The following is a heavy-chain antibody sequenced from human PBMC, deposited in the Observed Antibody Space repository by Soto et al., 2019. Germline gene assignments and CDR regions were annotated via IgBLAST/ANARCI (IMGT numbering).Heavy chain of an antibody. CDR1: GGSISSTNYY. CDR3: TRSYSGEHYFDY. J-gene: IGHJ4*02. V-gene: IGHV4-39*01. CDR2: IYYSGSI. D-gene: IGHD6-13*01. Sequence: SETLSLTCTVSGGSISSTNYYWGWIRQPPGKGLEWIGSIYYSGSIYYNPSLKSRVTISVDTSKNQFSLRLSSVTAADTAVYYCTRSYSGEHYFDYWGQGTLVTVSS.